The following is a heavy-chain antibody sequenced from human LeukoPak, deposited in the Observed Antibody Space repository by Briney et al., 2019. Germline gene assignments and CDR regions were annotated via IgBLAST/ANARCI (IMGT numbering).Heavy chain of an antibody. J-gene: IGHJ4*02. CDR3: AKGHYYGSGSLDY. Sequence: GGSLRLSCAGSGFIFSTYAMTWVRQAPGKGLEWVSGITASGHIINYADSVKGRFTISRDNSKNTLYVQMNSLRAEDTAVYYCAKGHYYGSGSLDYWGQGTLVTVSS. D-gene: IGHD3-10*01. CDR1: GFIFSTYA. V-gene: IGHV3-23*01. CDR2: ITASGHII.